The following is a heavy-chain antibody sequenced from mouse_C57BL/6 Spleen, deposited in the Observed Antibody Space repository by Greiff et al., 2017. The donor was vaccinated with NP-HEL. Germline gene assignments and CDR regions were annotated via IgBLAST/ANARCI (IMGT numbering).Heavy chain of an antibody. J-gene: IGHJ3*01. V-gene: IGHV1-59*01. CDR3: AREGGSPWFAY. D-gene: IGHD1-1*01. Sequence: QVQLQQPGAELVRPGTSVTLSCKASGYTFTSYWMHWVKQRPGQGLEWIGVIDPSDSYTNYTQKFKGKATLTVDTSSSTAYMQLSSLTSEDSAVYYCAREGGSPWFAYWGQGTLVTVSA. CDR1: GYTFTSYW. CDR2: IDPSDSYT.